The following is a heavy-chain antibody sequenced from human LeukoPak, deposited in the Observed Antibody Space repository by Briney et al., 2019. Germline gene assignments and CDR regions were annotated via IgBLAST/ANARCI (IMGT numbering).Heavy chain of an antibody. J-gene: IGHJ5*02. Sequence: SETLSLTCAVYGGSFSGYYWSWIRQPPGKGLEWIGEINHSGSTNYNPCLKSRVTISVDTSKNQFSLKLSSVTAADTAVYYCARDIVVVVAATLGENWFDPWGQGTLVTVSS. CDR3: ARDIVVVVAATLGENWFDP. V-gene: IGHV4-34*01. D-gene: IGHD2-15*01. CDR1: GGSFSGYY. CDR2: INHSGST.